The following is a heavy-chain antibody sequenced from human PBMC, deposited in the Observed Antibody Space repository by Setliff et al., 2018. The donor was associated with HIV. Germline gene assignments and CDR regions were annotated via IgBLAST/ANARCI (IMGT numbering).Heavy chain of an antibody. Sequence: SVKVSCKTSGYTFTSHGITWVRQAPGQGLEWMGWISAFNANTNYAQKLQGRVTMTRDKSTSTAYMELRSLRSDDTAVYYCAREGGEGYELLTGYPLDYWGQGTLVTVSS. V-gene: IGHV1-18*01. CDR3: AREGGEGYELLTGYPLDY. CDR2: ISAFNANT. CDR1: GYTFTSHG. J-gene: IGHJ4*02. D-gene: IGHD3-9*01.